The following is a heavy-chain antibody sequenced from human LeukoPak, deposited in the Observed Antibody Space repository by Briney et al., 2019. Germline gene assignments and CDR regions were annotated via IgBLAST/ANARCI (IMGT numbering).Heavy chain of an antibody. Sequence: ASVKVSCKASGYTLTGYYMHWVRQAPGQGLEWMGWINPNSGGTNYAQKFQGRVTMTRDTSISTAYMELSRLRSDDTAVHYCARDSGLVVVIAIGGLDYWGQGTLVTVSS. V-gene: IGHV1-2*02. CDR2: INPNSGGT. J-gene: IGHJ4*02. CDR1: GYTLTGYY. CDR3: ARDSGLVVVIAIGGLDY. D-gene: IGHD2-21*01.